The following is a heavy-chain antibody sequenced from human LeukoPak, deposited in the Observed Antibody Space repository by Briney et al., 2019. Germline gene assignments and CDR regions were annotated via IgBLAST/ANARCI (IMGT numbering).Heavy chain of an antibody. CDR2: ISAYNGNT. CDR1: GYTFTSYG. D-gene: IGHD3-3*01. J-gene: IGHJ4*02. V-gene: IGHV1-18*01. Sequence: ASVKVSCKASGYTFTSYGISWVRQAPGQGLEWMGWISAYNGNTNYAQKLQGRVTMTTDTSTSTAYVELRSLRSDDTAVYYCARALLDFWSGYYRYYFDYWGQGTLVTVSS. CDR3: ARALLDFWSGYYRYYFDY.